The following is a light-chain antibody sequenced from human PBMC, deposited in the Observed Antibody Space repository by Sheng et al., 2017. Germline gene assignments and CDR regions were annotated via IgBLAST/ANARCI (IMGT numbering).Light chain of an antibody. Sequence: EIVLTQSPGTLSLSPGERATFSCRASQSVSSNSLAWYQHKPGQPPRLLIYDASSRASGIPERFTGSGSGTDFTFTITRLEPEDFAVYYCQQYADSPETFGQGTKVEVK. CDR1: QSVSSNS. J-gene: IGKJ1*01. CDR3: QQYADSPET. CDR2: DAS. V-gene: IGKV3-20*01.